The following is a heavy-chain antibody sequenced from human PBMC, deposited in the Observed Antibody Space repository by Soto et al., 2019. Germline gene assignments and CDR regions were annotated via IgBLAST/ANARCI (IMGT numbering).Heavy chain of an antibody. D-gene: IGHD2-2*01. Sequence: QLQLQESGPGLVKPSETLSLTCTVSGGSVSSDRYYWGWIRQPPGKGLEWIGNMYYTRTTYYNPSLKRRVTISVDTSKNQFSLKLSSVTAADTAVYYCARRGDSGYCSTNSCYPFDYWGQGTLVTVSS. CDR2: MYYTRTT. CDR1: GGSVSSDRYY. CDR3: ARRGDSGYCSTNSCYPFDY. J-gene: IGHJ4*02. V-gene: IGHV4-39*01.